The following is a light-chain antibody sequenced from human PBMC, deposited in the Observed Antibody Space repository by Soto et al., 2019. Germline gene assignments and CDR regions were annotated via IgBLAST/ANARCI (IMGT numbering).Light chain of an antibody. CDR2: NNT. J-gene: IGLJ2*01. V-gene: IGLV1-40*01. CDR1: NSNIGADYE. CDR3: QSFDSSLTGPI. Sequence: QSVLTQPPSVSGAPGQRVTISCTGSNSNIGADYEVYWYQQFPGTAPKLLISNNTTRPSGVPDRFSGSRSGTSASLAITGLQSEDEADYYCQSFDSSLTGPILGVGTKLTVL.